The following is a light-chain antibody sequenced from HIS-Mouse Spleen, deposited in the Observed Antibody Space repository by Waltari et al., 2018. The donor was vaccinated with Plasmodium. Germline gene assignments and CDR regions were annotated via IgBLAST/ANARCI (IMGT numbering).Light chain of an antibody. J-gene: IGLJ3*02. Sequence: SYELTQPPSVSVSPGQTARITCSGDALPKKYAYWYQQKSGQAPVLVIYEDSKRPSGIPGRFSGSSSGTMANMTISGAQVEDEADYDCYSTDSSGNHRVFGGGTKLTVL. CDR1: ALPKKY. CDR3: YSTDSSGNHRV. CDR2: EDS. V-gene: IGLV3-10*01.